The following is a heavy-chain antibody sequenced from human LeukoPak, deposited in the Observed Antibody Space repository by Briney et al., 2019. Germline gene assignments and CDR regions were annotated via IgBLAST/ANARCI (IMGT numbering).Heavy chain of an antibody. CDR3: AKDMSIAAAGLDY. Sequence: PGGSLRLSCAASGFTFSDYYMSWIRQAPGKGLEWLSYISKNGKTIYYADSVKGRFTISRDNAKNSLYLQMNSLRAEDTALYYCAKDMSIAAAGLDYWGQGTLVTVSS. CDR2: ISKNGKTI. V-gene: IGHV3-11*01. D-gene: IGHD6-13*01. CDR1: GFTFSDYY. J-gene: IGHJ4*02.